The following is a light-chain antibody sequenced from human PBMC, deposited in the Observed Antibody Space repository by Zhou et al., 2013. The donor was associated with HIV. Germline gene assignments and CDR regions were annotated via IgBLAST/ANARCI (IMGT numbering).Light chain of an antibody. Sequence: DIQMTQSPPSLSASVGDRVTITCRASQGITNSLAWYQQKPGKAPKLLLYAASRLESGVPSRFSGSGSGTDYTLTVSSLQPGDFATYYCQQYYSTPLTFGPGTKVDIK. CDR1: QGITNS. J-gene: IGKJ3*01. CDR3: QQYYSTPLT. CDR2: AAS. V-gene: IGKV1-NL1*01.